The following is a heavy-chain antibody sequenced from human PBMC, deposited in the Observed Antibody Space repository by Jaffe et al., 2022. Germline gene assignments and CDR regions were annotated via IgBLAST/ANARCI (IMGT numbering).Heavy chain of an antibody. Sequence: QVQLVQSGAEVKKPGSSVKVSCKASGGTFSSYTISWVRQAPGQGLEWMGRIIPILGIANYAQKFQGRVTITADKSTSTAYMELSSLRSEDTAVYYCARDRGFGEQWPETDYWGQGTLVTVSS. CDR2: IIPILGIA. CDR1: GGTFSSYT. D-gene: IGHD6-19*01. CDR3: ARDRGFGEQWPETDY. V-gene: IGHV1-69*08. J-gene: IGHJ4*02.